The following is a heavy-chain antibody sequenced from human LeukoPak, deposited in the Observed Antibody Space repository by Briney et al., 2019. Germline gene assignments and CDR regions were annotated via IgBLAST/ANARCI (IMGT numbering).Heavy chain of an antibody. CDR2: INSNGDEI. CDR1: GFTLSTYA. J-gene: IGHJ4*02. CDR3: ANWIGSSSRDY. V-gene: IGHV3-23*01. Sequence: GGSLRLSCAASGFTLSTYAMTWVRQAPGKGLEWVSGINSNGDEIYYADSVRGRFTISRDNSNNALYLQMDSLRAEDKAVYYCANWIGSSSRDYWGQGTLVTVSS. D-gene: IGHD6-6*01.